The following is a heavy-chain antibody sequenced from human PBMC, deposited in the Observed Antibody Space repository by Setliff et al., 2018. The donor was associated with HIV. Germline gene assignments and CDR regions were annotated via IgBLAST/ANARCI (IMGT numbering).Heavy chain of an antibody. J-gene: IGHJ4*02. CDR2: ISSSSTYI. Sequence: GGSLRLSCAASGFTFSRYSMSWVRQAPGKGLEWVSSISSSSTYIYYADSVKGRFTISRDNSKSTVYLQMDSLRAEDTAIYYCAKDYNFWSAHGAHPVDWGQGTLVTVSS. D-gene: IGHD3-3*01. CDR1: GFTFSRYS. V-gene: IGHV3-21*01. CDR3: AKDYNFWSAHGAHPVD.